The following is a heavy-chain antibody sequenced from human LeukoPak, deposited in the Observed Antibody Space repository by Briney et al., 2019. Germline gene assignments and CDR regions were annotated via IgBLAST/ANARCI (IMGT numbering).Heavy chain of an antibody. J-gene: IGHJ4*02. CDR1: GYTFTNYG. CDR2: ISAYNGNT. Sequence: ASVKVSCKTSGYTFTNYGISWVRQAPGQGLEWMGWISAYNGNTNYAQNLQGRVTMTTDTSTSTAYMELRSLRSDDTAVYYCARDSNYYDSSGYPNYWGQGTLATVSS. D-gene: IGHD3-22*01. V-gene: IGHV1-18*01. CDR3: ARDSNYYDSSGYPNY.